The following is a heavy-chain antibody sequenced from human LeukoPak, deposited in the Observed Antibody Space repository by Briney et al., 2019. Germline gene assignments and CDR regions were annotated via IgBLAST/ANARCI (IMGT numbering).Heavy chain of an antibody. CDR3: XXXXXXXXXXXXXXVYNFYGMDV. Sequence: GGSLKLSCAASGLSFSGSAMHWVRQASGRGLEWLGRIRSKANSYVTAYAASVNGRFIISRDDSRNTAYLQMNSLQTEDTAVXXXXXXXXXXXXXXXXXVYNFYGMDVWGQGTTVTVSS. D-gene: IGHD2-2*02. J-gene: IGHJ6*02. CDR2: IRSKANSYVT. CDR1: GLSFSGSA. V-gene: IGHV3-73*01.